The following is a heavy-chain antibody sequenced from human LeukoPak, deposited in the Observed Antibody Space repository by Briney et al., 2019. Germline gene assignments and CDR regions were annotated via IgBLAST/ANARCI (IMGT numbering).Heavy chain of an antibody. J-gene: IGHJ4*02. CDR1: GYGFSTYW. CDR3: ARGDSSGWYLDFDY. CDR2: IDPSDSYA. Sequence: GESLRISCQGSGYGFSTYWITWVRPMPGKGREWMGRIDPSDSYANYSPSFQGHVTISGDKSISTAFLQWSSLKASDTAMYYYARGDSSGWYLDFDYWGRGTLVTVSS. D-gene: IGHD6-19*01. V-gene: IGHV5-10-1*01.